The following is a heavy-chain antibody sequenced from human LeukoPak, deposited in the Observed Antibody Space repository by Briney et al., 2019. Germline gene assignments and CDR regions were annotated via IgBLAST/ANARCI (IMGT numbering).Heavy chain of an antibody. CDR1: GGSISSYY. CDR3: ARLLSSSSKVFDY. V-gene: IGHV4-59*01. D-gene: IGHD6-6*01. Sequence: PSETLSLTCNVSGGSISSYYWSWIRQPPGKGLEWIGYIYYSGSTNYDPSLKSRVTISVDTSKNHFSLKLSSVTAADTAVYYCARLLSSSSKVFDYWGQGILVIVSS. J-gene: IGHJ4*02. CDR2: IYYSGST.